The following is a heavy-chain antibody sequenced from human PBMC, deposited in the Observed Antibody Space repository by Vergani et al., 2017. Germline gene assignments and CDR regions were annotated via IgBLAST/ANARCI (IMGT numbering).Heavy chain of an antibody. CDR2: INHSGST. Sequence: QVQLQQWGAGLLKPSEPLSLTCAVYGGSFSGYYWSWIRQPPGKGLEWIGEINHSGSTNYNPSLKSRVTISVDTSKNQFSLKLSSVTAADTAVYYCARSGPLKQLVRRNYGDYKGALDYWGQGTLVTVSS. CDR3: ARSGPLKQLVRRNYGDYKGALDY. V-gene: IGHV4-34*01. D-gene: IGHD4-17*01. J-gene: IGHJ4*02. CDR1: GGSFSGYY.